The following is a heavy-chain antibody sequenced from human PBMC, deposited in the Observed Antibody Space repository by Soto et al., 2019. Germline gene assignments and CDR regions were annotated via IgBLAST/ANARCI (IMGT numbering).Heavy chain of an antibody. V-gene: IGHV1-8*01. J-gene: IGHJ3*02. Sequence: QVQLVQSGAEVKKPGASVKVSCKASGYTFTSYDINWVRQATGQGLEWMGWMNPYSGNTGYAQKFQGRVTMTWNTSISTAYMELSSLRYEDTAVYYCTRGLNIAVTWRRYDFDIWGQGTMVTVSS. CDR1: GYTFTSYD. CDR2: MNPYSGNT. CDR3: TRGLNIAVTWRRYDFDI. D-gene: IGHD6-19*01.